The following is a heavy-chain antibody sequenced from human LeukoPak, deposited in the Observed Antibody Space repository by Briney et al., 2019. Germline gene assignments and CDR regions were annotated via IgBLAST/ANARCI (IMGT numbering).Heavy chain of an antibody. CDR3: GREWAVDF. V-gene: IGHV3-7*01. CDR1: GFSFSSYW. J-gene: IGHJ4*02. CDR2: IRQDGSEK. Sequence: GGSLRLSCAASGFSFSSYWMSWVRQAPGKGLEWVANIRQDGSEKYYVNSVKGRFTISRDNAKNSLYLQMNSLRVKDTAVYYCGREWAVDFWGQGTLVTVSS.